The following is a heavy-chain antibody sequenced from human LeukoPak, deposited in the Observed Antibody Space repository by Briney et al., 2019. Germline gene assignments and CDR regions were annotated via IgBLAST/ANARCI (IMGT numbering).Heavy chain of an antibody. D-gene: IGHD6-19*01. V-gene: IGHV1-2*02. Sequence: ASVKVSCKASGYIFTGCYMHWVRQAPGQGLEWMGWINPNSGGTNYAQKFQGRVTMTRDTSISTAYKELSRLRSDDTAVYYCARVRAVAGFGDLDYWGQGTLVTVSS. CDR2: INPNSGGT. CDR1: GYIFTGCY. J-gene: IGHJ4*02. CDR3: ARVRAVAGFGDLDY.